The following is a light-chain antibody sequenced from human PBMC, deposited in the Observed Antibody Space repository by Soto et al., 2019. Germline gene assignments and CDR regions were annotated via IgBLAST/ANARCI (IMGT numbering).Light chain of an antibody. CDR2: DAS. J-gene: IGKJ2*01. CDR3: QQYDSSSPT. Sequence: DIQMTQSPSTLSASVGDGVTITCRASQNCSVCLAWYQQRPGKAPKFLIYDASSLETGVPPRFSGSGSGTESTLTIRSLQPDDFATYYCQQYDSSSPTLGQGTKLEIK. V-gene: IGKV1-5*01. CDR1: QNCSVC.